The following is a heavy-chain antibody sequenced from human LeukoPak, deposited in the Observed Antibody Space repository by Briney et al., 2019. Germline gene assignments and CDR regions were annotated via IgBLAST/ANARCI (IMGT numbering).Heavy chain of an antibody. Sequence: GASVKVSCKASGGTFSSYAISWVRQAPGQGLEWMGGIIPIFGTANYAQKFQGRVTMTRDTSTSTVYMELSSLRSEDTAVYYCAREEELGDILLIDYWGQGTLVTVSS. J-gene: IGHJ4*02. CDR3: AREEELGDILLIDY. D-gene: IGHD2/OR15-2a*01. V-gene: IGHV1-69*05. CDR2: IIPIFGTA. CDR1: GGTFSSYA.